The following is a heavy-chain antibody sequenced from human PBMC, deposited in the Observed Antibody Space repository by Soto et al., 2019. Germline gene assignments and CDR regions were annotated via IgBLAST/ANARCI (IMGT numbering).Heavy chain of an antibody. Sequence: QVQLVQSGAEVKKPGSSVEVSCKASGDTFSTHAITWVRQAPGQGLEWMGGIIPILGTPNYAQKFQGRVTIIADKSTSTAYMELSSVRSDDTAVHYCARVGDYGMDVWGQGTTITVSS. CDR3: ARVGDYGMDV. CDR2: IIPILGTP. V-gene: IGHV1-69*06. CDR1: GDTFSTHA. D-gene: IGHD3-10*01. J-gene: IGHJ6*02.